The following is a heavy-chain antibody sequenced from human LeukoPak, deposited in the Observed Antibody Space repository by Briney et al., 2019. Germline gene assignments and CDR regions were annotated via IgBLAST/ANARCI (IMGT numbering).Heavy chain of an antibody. V-gene: IGHV1-69*01. J-gene: IGHJ4*02. Sequence: VASVKVSFKASGGTFSSYTISWVRQAPGQGLEWMGGIIPIFGTANYAQKFQGRVTITADESTSTAYMELSSLRSEDTAVYYCARGTGDIVATSGDWGQGTLVTVSS. CDR3: ARGTGDIVATSGD. CDR1: GGTFSSYT. D-gene: IGHD5-12*01. CDR2: IIPIFGTA.